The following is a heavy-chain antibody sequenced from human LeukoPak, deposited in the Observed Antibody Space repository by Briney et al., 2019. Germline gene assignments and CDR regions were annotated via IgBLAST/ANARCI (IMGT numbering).Heavy chain of an antibody. Sequence: GGSLTLLCAASGLTFNIYDMPWVRPAPGETLECVSVICSGVSPTYYADSVKGGFTYSKDNSKNTFYLQMNSLRAEDTAVYYCAKYLTACTRIFFYCGQGTLVSVSS. D-gene: IGHD6-13*01. J-gene: IGHJ4*02. CDR1: GLTFNIYD. CDR3: AKYLTACTRIFFY. CDR2: ICSGVSPT. V-gene: IGHV3-23*01.